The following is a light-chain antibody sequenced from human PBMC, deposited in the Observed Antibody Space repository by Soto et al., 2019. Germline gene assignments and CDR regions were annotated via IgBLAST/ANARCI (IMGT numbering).Light chain of an antibody. CDR3: CSYAGSSTLV. Sequence: QSVLTQPASVSGSPGQSITISCTGTSSDVGSYKFVSWYQQHPGKAPKLMIYEGSKRPSGVSNRFSGSKSGNTASLTISGLQAEVVADYYCCSYAGSSTLVFGGGTKLTVL. V-gene: IGLV2-23*01. CDR2: EGS. CDR1: SSDVGSYKF. J-gene: IGLJ2*01.